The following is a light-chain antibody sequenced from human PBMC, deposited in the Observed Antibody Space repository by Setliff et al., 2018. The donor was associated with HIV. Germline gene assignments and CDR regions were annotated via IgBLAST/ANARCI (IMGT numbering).Light chain of an antibody. V-gene: IGLV3-21*04. CDR3: QVWHTSNDHYV. J-gene: IGLJ1*01. Sequence: SYELTQPPSVSVAPGKTAKISCGGNKIGSESVHWYQQKPGQAPLLVIFYDSDRPSGIPERFSASKSGNTATLTISRVEAGDEADYYCQVWHTSNDHYVFGTGTKVTVL. CDR1: KIGSES. CDR2: YDS.